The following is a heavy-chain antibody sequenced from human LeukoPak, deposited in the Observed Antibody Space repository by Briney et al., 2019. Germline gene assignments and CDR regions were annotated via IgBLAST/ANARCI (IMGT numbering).Heavy chain of an antibody. Sequence: SETLSLTCPVSGGSISNYYYWTWIRQPPGKGLEWIGYVYYTGSTNFNPSLKSRVTISVDTSKNQFSLKLSSVTAADTAVYYCARVRATGAFDIWGQGTMVTVPS. CDR2: VYYTGST. V-gene: IGHV4-59*12. D-gene: IGHD1-26*01. J-gene: IGHJ3*02. CDR1: GGSISNYY. CDR3: ARVRATGAFDI.